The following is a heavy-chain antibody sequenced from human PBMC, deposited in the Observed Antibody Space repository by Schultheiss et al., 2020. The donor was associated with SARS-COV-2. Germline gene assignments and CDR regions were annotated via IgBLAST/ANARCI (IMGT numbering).Heavy chain of an antibody. CDR3: ARDKALDSSGYWYAFDI. J-gene: IGHJ3*02. CDR2: IYHSGST. Sequence: SETLSLTCAVSGYSISSGYYWGWIRQPPGKGLEWIGSIYHSGSTYYNPSLKSRVTISVDTSKNQFSLKLSSVTAADTAVYYCARDKALDSSGYWYAFDIWGQGTMVTVSS. V-gene: IGHV4-38-2*02. D-gene: IGHD3-22*01. CDR1: GYSISSGYY.